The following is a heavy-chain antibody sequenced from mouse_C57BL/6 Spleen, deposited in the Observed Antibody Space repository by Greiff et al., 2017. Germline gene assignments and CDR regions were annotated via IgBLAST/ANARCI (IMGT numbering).Heavy chain of an antibody. CDR1: GFTFSDYY. J-gene: IGHJ4*01. Sequence: EVQLVESEGGLVQPGSSMKLSCTASGFTFSDYYMAWVRQVPEKGLEWVANINYDGSSTYYLDSLKSRFIISRDNAKNILYLQMSSLKSEDTATYYCARGIIYYDSHYYAMDYWGQGTSVTVSS. V-gene: IGHV5-16*01. D-gene: IGHD2-4*01. CDR3: ARGIIYYDSHYYAMDY. CDR2: INYDGSST.